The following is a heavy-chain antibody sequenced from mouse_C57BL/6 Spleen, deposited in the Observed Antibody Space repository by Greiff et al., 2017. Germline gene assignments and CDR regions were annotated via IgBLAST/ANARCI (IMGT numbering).Heavy chain of an antibody. CDR1: GFSLTSYA. J-gene: IGHJ1*03. CDR3: ARKGTTVVDWYFDV. CDR2: IWTGGGT. D-gene: IGHD1-1*01. Sequence: VKLVESGPGLVAPSQSQSITCTVSGFSLTSYAISWVRQPPGKGLEWLGVIWTGGGTNYNSALKYRLSISKDNSKSQVFLKMNSRQTDDTARYYCARKGTTVVDWYFDVWGTGTTVTVSS. V-gene: IGHV2-9-1*01.